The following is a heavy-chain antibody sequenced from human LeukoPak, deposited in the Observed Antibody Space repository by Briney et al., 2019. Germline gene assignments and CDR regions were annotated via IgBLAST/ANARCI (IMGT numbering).Heavy chain of an antibody. CDR3: ARYYYDSRYYFDY. CDR2: IYYSGST. V-gene: IGHV4-61*01. J-gene: IGHJ4*02. Sequence: KSSETLSLTCTVSGGSVRSGSYYWSWIRQPPGKGLEWIGYIYYSGSTNYNPSLKSRVTISVDTSKNQFSLKLSSVTAADTAMYYCARYYYDSRYYFDYWGQGTLVTVSS. CDR1: GGSVRSGSYY. D-gene: IGHD3-22*01.